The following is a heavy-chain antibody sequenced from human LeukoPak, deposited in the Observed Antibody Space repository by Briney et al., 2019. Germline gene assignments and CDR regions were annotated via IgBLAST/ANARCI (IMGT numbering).Heavy chain of an antibody. CDR2: INAGNGDT. V-gene: IGHV1-3*03. CDR3: ARGGTAMAPWAFDI. Sequence: GASVKVSCKASGYTFSNYAIHWVRQAPGQRLEWMGWINAGNGDTKYSQEFQGRVTITRDTSASTAYMELSSLRSEDMAVYYCARGGTAMAPWAFDIWGQGTMVTVSS. CDR1: GYTFSNYA. D-gene: IGHD5-18*01. J-gene: IGHJ3*02.